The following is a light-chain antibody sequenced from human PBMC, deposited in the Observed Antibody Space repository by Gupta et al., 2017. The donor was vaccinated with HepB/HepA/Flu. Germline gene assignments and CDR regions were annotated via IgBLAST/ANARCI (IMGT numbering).Light chain of an antibody. V-gene: IGKV2-30*02. CDR3: AQVKHWPRT. J-gene: IGKJ1*01. Sequence: DAAMTQPPLSVPVTLGKPASITCSSSQGLVHSDGKSYLNWFHQSPGQCPRRLIYRASDRDSGVPDRFSGSGSGTXFTLKIXKGEAEDVGIYYCAQVKHWPRTFGXGTKVEIK. CDR1: QGLVHSDGKSY. CDR2: RAS.